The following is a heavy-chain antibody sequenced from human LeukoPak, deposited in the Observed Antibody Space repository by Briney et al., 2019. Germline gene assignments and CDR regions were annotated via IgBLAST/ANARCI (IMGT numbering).Heavy chain of an antibody. V-gene: IGHV3-9*01. J-gene: IGHJ4*02. D-gene: IGHD3-10*01. CDR3: AKDAARDGELYY. CDR1: GFTFDDYA. Sequence: LRLSCAASGFTFDDYAMHWVRQAPGKGLEWVSGISWNSGSIGYADSVKGRFTISRDNAKNSLYLQMNSLRAEDTALYYCAKDAARDGELYYWGQGTLVTVSS. CDR2: ISWNSGSI.